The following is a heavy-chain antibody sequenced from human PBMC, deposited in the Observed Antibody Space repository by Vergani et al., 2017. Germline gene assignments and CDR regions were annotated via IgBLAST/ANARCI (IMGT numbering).Heavy chain of an antibody. CDR2: LSTTGGA. CDR1: GVSVTDYN. V-gene: IGHV4-59*02. CDR3: AGDTHSWQRADR. D-gene: IGHD6-13*01. Sequence: QAQLQESGPGLVKPSETLSLTCHVFGVSVTDYNCNWIRQAPGKGLEWMGCLSTTGGATHASHNPSLKSRVSISVDTSKSQFSLSLTSVTAADSAIYYCAGDTHSWQRADRWGQGLLVSVSS. J-gene: IGHJ5*02.